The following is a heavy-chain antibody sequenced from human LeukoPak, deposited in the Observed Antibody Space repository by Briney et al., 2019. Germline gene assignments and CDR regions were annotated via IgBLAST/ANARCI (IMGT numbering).Heavy chain of an antibody. D-gene: IGHD1-26*01. CDR3: ARPHPYSGSSAFDI. CDR1: GFTFSSYS. V-gene: IGHV3-48*01. CDR2: ISSGSSTI. J-gene: IGHJ3*02. Sequence: GSLRLSCAASGFTFSSYSMNWVRQAPGKGLEWVSYISSGSSTIYYADSVKGRFTISRDNAKNSLYLQMNSLRAEDTAVYYCARPHPYSGSSAFDIWGQGTMATVSS.